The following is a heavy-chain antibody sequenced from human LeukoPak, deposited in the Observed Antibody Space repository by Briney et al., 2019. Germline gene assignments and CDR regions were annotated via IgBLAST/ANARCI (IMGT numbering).Heavy chain of an antibody. J-gene: IGHJ4*02. CDR1: GFTFSSYS. Sequence: GGSLRLSRAASGFTFSSYSMNWVRQAPGKGLEWVSYISSSSSTIYYADSVKGRFTISRDNAKNSLYLQMNSLRAEDTAVYFCARVGALSSSWLLYWGQGTLVTVSS. V-gene: IGHV3-48*04. D-gene: IGHD6-13*01. CDR2: ISSSSSTI. CDR3: ARVGALSSSWLLY.